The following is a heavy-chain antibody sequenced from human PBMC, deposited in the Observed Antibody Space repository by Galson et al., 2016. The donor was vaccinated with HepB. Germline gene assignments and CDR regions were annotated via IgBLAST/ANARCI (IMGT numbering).Heavy chain of an antibody. Sequence: SLRLSCAVSGLTINPYAMSWVRQASGKGLEWVSDISGSGSATFYADSVKGRFTISRDNAKNTLYLQMNSLRTEDTAVYYCAKFPGFVLETEYNPINYWGQGTLVTVSS. V-gene: IGHV3-23*01. CDR2: ISGSGSAT. J-gene: IGHJ4*02. CDR1: GLTINPYA. D-gene: IGHD3-3*01. CDR3: AKFPGFVLETEYNPINY.